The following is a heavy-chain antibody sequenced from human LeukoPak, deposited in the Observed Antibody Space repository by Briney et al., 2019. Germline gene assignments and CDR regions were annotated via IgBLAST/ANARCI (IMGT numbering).Heavy chain of an antibody. Sequence: GGSLRLSCAASGFTFSSYGMHWVRQAPGKGLEWVAVISYDGSNTYYADSVKGRFTISRDNSKNTLYLQMNSLRAEDTSVYYCAKDRADYYDSSGYTDYWGQGTLVTVSS. J-gene: IGHJ4*02. V-gene: IGHV3-30*18. CDR2: ISYDGSNT. D-gene: IGHD3-22*01. CDR1: GFTFSSYG. CDR3: AKDRADYYDSSGYTDY.